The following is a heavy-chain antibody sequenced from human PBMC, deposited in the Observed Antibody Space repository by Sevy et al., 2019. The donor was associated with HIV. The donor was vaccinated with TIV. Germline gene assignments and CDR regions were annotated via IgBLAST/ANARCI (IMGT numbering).Heavy chain of an antibody. CDR1: EFTFSNYA. Sequence: GGSLRLSCLASEFTFSNYAMHWVRQAPGKGLEWLSYISGGGSTTYYADSVKGRFTISRDNAKNSLYLQMNSLRAEDTAVYYCAGDYYSGNYYDYVYHMDVWGKGTTVTVSS. J-gene: IGHJ6*03. CDR3: AGDYYSGNYYDYVYHMDV. D-gene: IGHD1-26*01. CDR2: ISGGGSTT. V-gene: IGHV3-48*01.